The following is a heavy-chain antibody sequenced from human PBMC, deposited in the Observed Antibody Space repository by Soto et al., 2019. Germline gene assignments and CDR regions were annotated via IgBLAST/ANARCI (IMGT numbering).Heavy chain of an antibody. V-gene: IGHV4-39*01. CDR3: ARHPVWGSSSPY. CDR2: IYYSGST. CDR1: GGSISSSSFY. D-gene: IGHD3-16*01. J-gene: IGHJ4*02. Sequence: SETLSLTCTVSGGSISSSSFYWGWIRQPPGKGLEWIGSIYYSGSTYYNPSLKSRVTISVDTSKNQFSLKLSSVTAADTAVYYCARHPVWGSSSPYWGQGTLVTVSS.